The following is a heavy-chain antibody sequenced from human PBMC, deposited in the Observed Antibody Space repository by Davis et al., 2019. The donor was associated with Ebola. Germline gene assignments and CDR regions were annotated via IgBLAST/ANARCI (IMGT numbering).Heavy chain of an antibody. J-gene: IGHJ4*02. CDR3: ARASTVTPFDY. Sequence: MPSETLSLTCAVYGGSFSGYYWSWIRQPPGKGLEWIGEINHSGSTNYNPSLKSRVTISVDTSKNQFSLKLSSVTAADTAVYYCARASTVTPFDYWGQGTLVTVS. CDR1: GGSFSGYY. CDR2: INHSGST. V-gene: IGHV4-34*01. D-gene: IGHD4-11*01.